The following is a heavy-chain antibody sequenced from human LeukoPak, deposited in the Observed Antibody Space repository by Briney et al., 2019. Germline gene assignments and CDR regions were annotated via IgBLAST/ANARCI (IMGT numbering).Heavy chain of an antibody. V-gene: IGHV1-8*03. J-gene: IGHJ4*02. CDR3: ARGVPLGYCTYGVCYPPYYFDY. CDR1: GYTFTGYY. CDR2: VNPRSGDA. D-gene: IGHD2-8*01. Sequence: ASVKVSCKASGYTFTGYYMHWVRQATGQGLEWMGWVNPRSGDAGYLQKFQGRLTITRDSSIDTAYMDLSGLSSEDTAIYYCARGVPLGYCTYGVCYPPYYFDYWGQGTLVTVSS.